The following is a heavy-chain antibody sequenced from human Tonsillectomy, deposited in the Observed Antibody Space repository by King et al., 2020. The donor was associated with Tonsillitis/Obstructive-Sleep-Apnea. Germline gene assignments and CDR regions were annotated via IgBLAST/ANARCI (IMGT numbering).Heavy chain of an antibody. CDR3: ARRHKVRGTYLLDY. Sequence: VQLVESGAEVKKPGESLKISCKGSRYSFTSYWIGWVRQMPGKGLEWMGIIYPGDSDTTYSPSFQGQVTISADKSISTAYLQWSSLKASDTTMYYCARRHKVRGTYLLDYWGQGTLVTVSS. V-gene: IGHV5-51*03. D-gene: IGHD1-26*01. CDR1: RYSFTSYW. J-gene: IGHJ4*02. CDR2: IYPGDSDT.